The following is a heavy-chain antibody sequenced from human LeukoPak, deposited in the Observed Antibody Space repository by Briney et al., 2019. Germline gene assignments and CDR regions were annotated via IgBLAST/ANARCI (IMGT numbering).Heavy chain of an antibody. D-gene: IGHD3-16*01. J-gene: IGHJ4*02. V-gene: IGHV4-59*01. Sequence: PSETLSLTCTVSDDSISDYYRGWIRQPPGKGLEWIGYFHNSGTSTYNPSLKSRVTISAVTSKNQFSLKLNSLTTADTAVYYCTRGAGWLIDYWGQGILDTVSS. CDR1: DDSISDYY. CDR3: TRGAGWLIDY. CDR2: FHNSGTS.